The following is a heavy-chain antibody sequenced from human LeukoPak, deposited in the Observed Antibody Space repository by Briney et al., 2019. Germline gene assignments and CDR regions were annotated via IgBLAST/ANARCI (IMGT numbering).Heavy chain of an antibody. CDR2: FDPEDGET. CDR1: GYPLTELS. D-gene: IGHD3-22*01. J-gene: IGHJ4*02. V-gene: IGHV1-24*01. CDR3: ATTPGEGIVEDY. Sequence: GASVKVSCKVSGYPLTELSMHWVRQAPGKGLEWMGGFDPEDGETIYAQKFQGRVTMTEDTSTDTAYMELSSLRSEDTAVYYCATTPGEGIVEDYWGQGTLVTVSS.